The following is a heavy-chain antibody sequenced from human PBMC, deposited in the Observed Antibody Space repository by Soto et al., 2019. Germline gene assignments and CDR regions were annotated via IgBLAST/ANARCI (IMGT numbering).Heavy chain of an antibody. Sequence: ESVGGVVQPGRSLRLSCAASGFTFSSYGMHWVRQAPGKGLEWVAVISYDGSNKYYADSVKGRFTISRDNSKNTLYLQMNSLRAEDTAVYYCAKDGGGPYCSGGSCYSNYYGMDVWGQGTTVTVSS. CDR3: AKDGGGPYCSGGSCYSNYYGMDV. D-gene: IGHD2-15*01. CDR1: GFTFSSYG. CDR2: ISYDGSNK. J-gene: IGHJ6*02. V-gene: IGHV3-30*18.